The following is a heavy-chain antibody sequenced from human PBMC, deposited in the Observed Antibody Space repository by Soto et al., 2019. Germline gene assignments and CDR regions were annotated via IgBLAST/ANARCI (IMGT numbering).Heavy chain of an antibody. CDR2: INDVATST. CDR3: ARVNDPDDY. CDR1: GFAFSRYW. Sequence: EVHLVESGGGLVQPGGSLRLSCAASGFAFSRYWMHGVRQAPGGGLMWVSRINDVATSTHYADSVKGLFTVSRYNAKNAVYLQMDMLRAEDTALYYCARVNDPDDYWGQGTLVIISS. D-gene: IGHD1-1*01. J-gene: IGHJ4*02. V-gene: IGHV3-74*01.